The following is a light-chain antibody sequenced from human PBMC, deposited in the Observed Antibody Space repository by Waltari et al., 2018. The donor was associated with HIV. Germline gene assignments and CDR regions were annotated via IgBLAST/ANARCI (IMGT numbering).Light chain of an antibody. J-gene: IGKJ3*01. Sequence: DIQMTQSPSSLSASVGDRVTIPCRASQRISSYLNWYQQKPGKAPKLLIYAASSLQSGVPSRFSGSGTGTDFTLTISSLQPEDFATYYCQQSYSTPPVTFGPGTKVDIK. CDR1: QRISSY. CDR2: AAS. V-gene: IGKV1-39*01. CDR3: QQSYSTPPVT.